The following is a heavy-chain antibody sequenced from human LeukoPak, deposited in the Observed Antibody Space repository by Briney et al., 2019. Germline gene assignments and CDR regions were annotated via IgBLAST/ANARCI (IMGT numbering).Heavy chain of an antibody. CDR3: ARGRAARSFNYYYYYYMDV. V-gene: IGHV4-59*01. Sequence: PSGTLSLTCTVSGGSISSYYWSWIRQPPGKGLEWIGYIYYSGSTNYNPSLKSRVTISVDTSKNQFSLKLSSVTAADTAVYYCARGRAARSFNYYYYYYMDVWGKGTTVTVSS. J-gene: IGHJ6*03. CDR1: GGSISSYY. CDR2: IYYSGST. D-gene: IGHD6-6*01.